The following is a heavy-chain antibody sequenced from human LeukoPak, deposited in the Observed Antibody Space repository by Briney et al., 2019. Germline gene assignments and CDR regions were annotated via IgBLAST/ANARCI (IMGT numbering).Heavy chain of an antibody. CDR1: GFTFSTYG. J-gene: IGHJ4*02. CDR3: ARGTVSSGWSSFDY. V-gene: IGHV3-30*03. Sequence: GMSLRLSCAASGFTFSTYGMHWVRQAPGKGLEWVAIISYHGRNKYYADSVKGRFTTSRDNSKNTLYLQMNSLRAEDTAVYYCARGTVSSGWSSFDYWGQGTLVTVSS. CDR2: ISYHGRNK. D-gene: IGHD6-19*01.